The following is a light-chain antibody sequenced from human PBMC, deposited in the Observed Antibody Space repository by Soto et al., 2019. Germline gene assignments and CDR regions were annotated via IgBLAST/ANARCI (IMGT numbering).Light chain of an antibody. V-gene: IGLV1-44*01. J-gene: IGLJ1*01. CDR2: TNS. CDR1: SSNIGSNT. Sequence: QSVLTQPPSASGTPGQRVTISRSGSSSNIGSNTVKWYQHLPGTAPKLLIYTNSQRPSGVPDRFSGSKSGTSASLAISGLQSEDEADYYCAAWDDSLNGLVFGTGTKLTVL. CDR3: AAWDDSLNGLV.